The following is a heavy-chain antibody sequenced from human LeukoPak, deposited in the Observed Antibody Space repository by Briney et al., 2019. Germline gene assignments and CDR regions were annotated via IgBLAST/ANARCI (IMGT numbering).Heavy chain of an antibody. CDR3: ARDHLVLRYFDWLFPVAFDI. D-gene: IGHD3-9*01. CDR2: INPNSGGT. Sequence: GASVKVSCKASGYTFTGYYMHWVRQAPGQGLEWMGWINPNSGGTNYAQKFQGRVTMTTDTSTSTAYMELRSLRSDDTAVYYCARDHLVLRYFDWLFPVAFDIWGQGTMVTVSS. J-gene: IGHJ3*02. V-gene: IGHV1-2*02. CDR1: GYTFTGYY.